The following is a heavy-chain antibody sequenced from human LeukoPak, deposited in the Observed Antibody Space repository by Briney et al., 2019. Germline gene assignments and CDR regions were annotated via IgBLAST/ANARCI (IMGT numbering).Heavy chain of an antibody. J-gene: IGHJ4*02. CDR3: ARGDVYDSSGYFDY. CDR1: GYTFTSYY. CDR2: INPNSGGT. V-gene: IGHV1-2*02. D-gene: IGHD3-22*01. Sequence: ASVKVSCKASGYTFTSYYMHWVRQAPGQGLEWMGWINPNSGGTNYAQKFQGRVTMTRDTSISTAYMELSRLRSDDTAVYYCARGDVYDSSGYFDYWGQGTLVTVSS.